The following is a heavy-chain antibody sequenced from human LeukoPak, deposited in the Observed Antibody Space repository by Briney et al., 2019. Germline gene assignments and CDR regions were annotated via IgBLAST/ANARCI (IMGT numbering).Heavy chain of an antibody. D-gene: IGHD3-10*01. CDR2: IYYSGTT. Sequence: SETLSLTCTISGGSISSSNYYWGWIRPPPGKGLEWVGTIYYSGTTYYNPSLESRVTISEDTSKNQFSLTLRSVTAADTAVYYCARQISDYYYYYMDVWGKGTTVTVSS. J-gene: IGHJ6*03. V-gene: IGHV4-39*01. CDR1: GGSISSSNYY. CDR3: ARQISDYYYYYMDV.